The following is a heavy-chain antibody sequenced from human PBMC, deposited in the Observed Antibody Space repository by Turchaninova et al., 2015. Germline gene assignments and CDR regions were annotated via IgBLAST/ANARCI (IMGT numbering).Heavy chain of an antibody. V-gene: IGHV1-69*06. CDR1: GGNFSSYA. J-gene: IGHJ3*02. CDR3: ARGTTIFGVVRDAFDI. Sequence: QVQLVHSGAEVKKPGSSVKVSCKASGGNFSSYAISWVRQAPGQGLEWRGGIIHIFGTANYAQKCQGKVPLTADKPTGPAYMELSSLSSEDTAVYYCARGTTIFGVVRDAFDIWGQGTMVTVSS. D-gene: IGHD3-3*01. CDR2: IIHIFGTA.